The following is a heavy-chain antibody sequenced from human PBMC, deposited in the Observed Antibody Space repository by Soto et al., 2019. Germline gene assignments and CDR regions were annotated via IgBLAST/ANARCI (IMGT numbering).Heavy chain of an antibody. D-gene: IGHD3-9*01. J-gene: IGHJ6*02. CDR1: GLIFSSYA. Sequence: QVQLVQSGAEVKKPGSSVKVSCKASGLIFSSYAISWVRQAPGQGLEWVGGILPIFGTTNYAQRLKGRVTITADTSTTTTYLDLSLLRSVGSAVYFCVSGANYEISTGKGYYFPGMDVWGQGTTVTGSS. V-gene: IGHV1-69*06. CDR2: ILPIFGTT. CDR3: VSGANYEISTGKGYYFPGMDV.